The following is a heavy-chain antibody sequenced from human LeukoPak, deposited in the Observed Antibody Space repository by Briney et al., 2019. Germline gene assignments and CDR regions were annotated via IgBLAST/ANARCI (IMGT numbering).Heavy chain of an antibody. CDR3: AREVRCSGGICYSGVNHFDY. CDR1: GGSISSYY. CDR2: IYYSGST. Sequence: SETLSLTCTVSGGSISSYYWSWIRQPPGKGLEWIGYIYYSGSTNYNPSLKSRVTISVDTSKNQFSLKLSSVTAADTAVYYCAREVRCSGGICYSGVNHFDYWGQGTLVTVSS. J-gene: IGHJ4*02. D-gene: IGHD2-15*01. V-gene: IGHV4-59*01.